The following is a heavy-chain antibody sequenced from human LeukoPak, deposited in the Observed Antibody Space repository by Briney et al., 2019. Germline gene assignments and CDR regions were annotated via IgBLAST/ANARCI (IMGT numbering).Heavy chain of an antibody. CDR2: INPNSGGT. D-gene: IGHD3-22*01. V-gene: IGHV1-2*02. Sequence: GASVKVSCKASGYTFTGYYMHWVRQAPGQGLEWMGWINPNSGGTNYAQKFQGRVTMTRDTSISTAYMELSRLRSDDTAVYYCAATYYYDSSGYYYVWFDPWGQGTLVTVSS. J-gene: IGHJ5*02. CDR1: GYTFTGYY. CDR3: AATYYYDSSGYYYVWFDP.